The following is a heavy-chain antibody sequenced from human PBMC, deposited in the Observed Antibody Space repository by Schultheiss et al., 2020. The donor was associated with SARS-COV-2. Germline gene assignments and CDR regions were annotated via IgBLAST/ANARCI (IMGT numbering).Heavy chain of an antibody. CDR2: ISYDGSNK. V-gene: IGHV3-30-3*01. D-gene: IGHD6-19*01. CDR3: ATIVVAGEPDEIDY. Sequence: GGSLRLSFAASGFTFSSYAMHWVRQAPGKGLEWVAVISYDGSNKYYADSVKGRFTISRDNSKNTLYLQMNSLRDEDTAMYYCATIVVAGEPDEIDYWGQGTQVTVSS. J-gene: IGHJ4*02. CDR1: GFTFSSYA.